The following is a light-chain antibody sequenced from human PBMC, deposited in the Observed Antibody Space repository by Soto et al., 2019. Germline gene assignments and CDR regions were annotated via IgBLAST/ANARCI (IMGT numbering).Light chain of an antibody. CDR3: QSYDTSVSGARV. Sequence: QSVLTQPPSVSGAPGQRVTISCTGSRSNIGAGYDVHWYQQIPGTAPKLLIYRNHDRPSGVPDRFSGSKSGTSASLAITGLHAEDEADYYCQSYDTSVSGARVFGGGTKRTVL. V-gene: IGLV1-40*01. CDR1: RSNIGAGYD. J-gene: IGLJ3*02. CDR2: RNH.